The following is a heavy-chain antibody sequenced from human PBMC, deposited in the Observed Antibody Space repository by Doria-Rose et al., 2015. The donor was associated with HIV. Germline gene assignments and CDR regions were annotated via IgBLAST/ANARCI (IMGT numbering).Heavy chain of an antibody. J-gene: IGHJ4*02. V-gene: IGHV2-26*01. CDR3: ARIKSSRWYHKYYFDF. CDR2: IFSDDER. CDR1: GFSLSSPGMG. D-gene: IGHD6-13*01. Sequence: SGPVLVKPTETLTLTCTVSGFSLSSPGMGVSWIRQPPGKALEWLANIFSDDERSYKTSLKSGLTISRGTSKSQVVLTMTDMDPVDTATYYCARIKSSRWYHKYYFDFWGQGTLVIVSA.